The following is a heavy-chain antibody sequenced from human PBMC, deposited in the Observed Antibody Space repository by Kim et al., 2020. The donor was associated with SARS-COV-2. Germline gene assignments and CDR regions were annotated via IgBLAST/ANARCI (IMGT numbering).Heavy chain of an antibody. D-gene: IGHD4-17*01. V-gene: IGHV3-30*18. CDR2: ISYDGSNK. CDR1: GFTFSSYG. CDR3: ANLFSTVTTDY. J-gene: IGHJ4*02. Sequence: GGSLRLSCAASGFTFSSYGMHWVRQAPGKGLEWVAVISYDGSNKYYADSVKGRFTISRDNSKNTLYLQMNSLRAEDTAVYYCANLFSTVTTDYWGQGTLVTVSS.